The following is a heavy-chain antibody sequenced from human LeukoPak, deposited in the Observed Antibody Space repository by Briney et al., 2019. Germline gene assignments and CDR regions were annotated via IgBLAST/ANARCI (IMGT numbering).Heavy chain of an antibody. Sequence: GGSLRLSCAASGFTFSSYGMRWVRQAPGKGLEWVAAISYDGSNKYYADSVKGRFTISRDNSKNTLYLQMNSLRAEDTAVYYCAKDIVVVPAAPRNDYYYYVMDVWGQGTTVTVSS. V-gene: IGHV3-30*18. CDR1: GFTFSSYG. J-gene: IGHJ6*02. D-gene: IGHD2-2*01. CDR3: AKDIVVVPAAPRNDYYYYVMDV. CDR2: ISYDGSNK.